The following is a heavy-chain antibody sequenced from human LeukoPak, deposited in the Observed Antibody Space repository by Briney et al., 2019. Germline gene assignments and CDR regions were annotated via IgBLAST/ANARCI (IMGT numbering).Heavy chain of an antibody. CDR3: AKDGQYCSGGSCYSGVHYYMDV. J-gene: IGHJ6*03. CDR1: GFTFSSYG. CDR2: ISYDGSNK. V-gene: IGHV3-30*18. D-gene: IGHD2-15*01. Sequence: PGRSLRLSCAASGFTFSSYGMHWVRQAPGKGLEWVAVISYDGSNKYYADSVKGRFTISRDNSKNTLYLQMNSLRAEDTAVYYCAKDGQYCSGGSCYSGVHYYMDVWGKGTTVTVSS.